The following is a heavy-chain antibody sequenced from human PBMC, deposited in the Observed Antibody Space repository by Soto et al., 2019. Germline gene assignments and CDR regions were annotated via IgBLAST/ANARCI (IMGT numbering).Heavy chain of an antibody. V-gene: IGHV1-69*13. CDR1: GGTFSSYS. J-gene: IGHJ6*02. CDR2: IIPIFGTA. CDR3: ASDHCSGGSCYPLGPKYYGMDV. Sequence: PVKVSCKASGGTFSSYSISWVRQAPGQGLEWMGGIIPIFGTANYAQKFQGRVTITADESTSTAYMELSSLRSEDTAVYYCASDHCSGGSCYPLGPKYYGMDVWGQGTTVTVSS. D-gene: IGHD2-15*01.